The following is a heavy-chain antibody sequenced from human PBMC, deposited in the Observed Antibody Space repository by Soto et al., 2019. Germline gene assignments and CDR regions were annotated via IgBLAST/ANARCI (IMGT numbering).Heavy chain of an antibody. CDR3: ARFELYSSGWYPYFQH. D-gene: IGHD6-19*01. J-gene: IGHJ1*01. V-gene: IGHV1-69*02. Sequence: QVQLVQSGAEVKKPGSSVKVSCKASGGTFSSYTISWVRQAPGQGLEWMGRIIPILGIANYAQKFQGRVTITADKSTSAAYRVLSSLRSEDTAVHCCARFELYSSGWYPYFQHWGRGTLVTVSS. CDR2: IIPILGIA. CDR1: GGTFSSYT.